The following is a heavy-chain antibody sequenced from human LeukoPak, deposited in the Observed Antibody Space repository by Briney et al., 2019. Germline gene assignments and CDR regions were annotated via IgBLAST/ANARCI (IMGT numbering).Heavy chain of an antibody. CDR1: GYTFTGYY. CDR3: ARGGLEWLPTASPIYY. V-gene: IGHV1-2*02. Sequence: ASVKVSCKASGYTFTGYYMHWVRQAPGQGLEWMGWINPNSGGTNYAQKFQGRVTMTRDTSISTAYMELSRLRSDDTAVYYCARGGLEWLPTASPIYYWGQGTLVTVSS. CDR2: INPNSGGT. D-gene: IGHD3-3*01. J-gene: IGHJ4*02.